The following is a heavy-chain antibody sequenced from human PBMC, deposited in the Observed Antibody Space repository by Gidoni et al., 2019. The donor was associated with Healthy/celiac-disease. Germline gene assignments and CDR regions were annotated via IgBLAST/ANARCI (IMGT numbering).Heavy chain of an antibody. CDR3: ATLSWAPLDY. D-gene: IGHD3-16*01. CDR1: GVTFSSYS. J-gene: IGHJ4*02. CDR2: ISSRSSYI. V-gene: IGHV3-21*01. Sequence: EVQLVESGGGLVKPGGSLSLSCAASGVTFSSYSMNWVRQAPGKGLEWVSSISSRSSYIYYADSVKGRFTISRDNAKNSLDLQMNSLRAEDTAVYYCATLSWAPLDYWGQGTLVTVSS.